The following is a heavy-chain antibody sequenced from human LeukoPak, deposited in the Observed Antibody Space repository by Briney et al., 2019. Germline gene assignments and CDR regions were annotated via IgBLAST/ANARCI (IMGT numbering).Heavy chain of an antibody. Sequence: QPGGSLRLSCVVSGFTFKTHDMTWVRQAPGKGLEWVSTISGNGDTTYYADSVKGRFTISRDNSKNTLFLQMNSLRAQDTAIYYCAKASYYLGYYYGMDVWGQGTTVTVSS. J-gene: IGHJ6*02. V-gene: IGHV3-23*01. D-gene: IGHD3-10*01. CDR3: AKASYYLGYYYGMDV. CDR1: GFTFKTHD. CDR2: ISGNGDTT.